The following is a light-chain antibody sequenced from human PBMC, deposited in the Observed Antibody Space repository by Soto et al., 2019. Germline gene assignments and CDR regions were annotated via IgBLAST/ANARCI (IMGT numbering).Light chain of an antibody. V-gene: IGLV1-51*01. CDR3: ATWDRSLSVGV. CDR1: SSTIVNNY. J-gene: IGLJ2*01. CDR2: DND. Sequence: QSALTQPPSVSAAPGQKVTISCSGSSSTIVNNYVFWYQQLPGTAPKLLIYDNDKRPSWIPYRFSGSKSGTSATLGITGLQTGDEADYYCATWDRSLSVGVFGGGTQLTVL.